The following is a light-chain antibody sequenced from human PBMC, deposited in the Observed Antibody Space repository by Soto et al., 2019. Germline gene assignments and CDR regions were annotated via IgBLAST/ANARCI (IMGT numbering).Light chain of an antibody. CDR2: WAS. V-gene: IGKV4-1*01. CDR3: QQYYLTPLS. J-gene: IGKJ4*01. Sequence: DIVMTQSPDSLAVSLGERATINCKSSQSVLFNSNNKNFLAWYQQKPGQPPKLLIYWASARESGVPDRFSGSGSGTDFTLTICSLQADDVAVYYCQQYYLTPLSFGGGTKVEIK. CDR1: QSVLFNSNNKNF.